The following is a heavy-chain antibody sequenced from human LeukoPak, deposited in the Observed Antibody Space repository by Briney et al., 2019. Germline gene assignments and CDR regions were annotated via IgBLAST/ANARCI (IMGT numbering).Heavy chain of an antibody. CDR1: GFPLKNYW. CDR2: IKEDGSDK. V-gene: IGHV3-7*01. J-gene: IGHJ4*02. CDR3: ARDTYRFYDY. Sequence: GGALGLSCTASGFPLKNYWMSWGRLAPGKGLEGVASIKEDGSDKYYVDSVKGRFTISRDNAKNSLYLQMNGLRAEDTAVYYCARDTYRFYDYWGQGTLVTVSS.